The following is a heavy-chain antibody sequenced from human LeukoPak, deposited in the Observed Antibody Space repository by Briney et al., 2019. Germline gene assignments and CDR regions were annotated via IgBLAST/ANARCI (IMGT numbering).Heavy chain of an antibody. D-gene: IGHD5-18*01. V-gene: IGHV7-4-1*02. Sequence: ASVKVSCKASGYTFTSYAMNWVRQAPGQGLEWMGWINTNTGDPTYAQGFTGRFVFSLDTSVSTAYLQISSLKAEDTAVYYCARDSGYSYGYFGSWLDPWGQGTLVTVSS. CDR1: GYTFTSYA. CDR3: ARDSGYSYGYFGSWLDP. J-gene: IGHJ5*01. CDR2: INTNTGDP.